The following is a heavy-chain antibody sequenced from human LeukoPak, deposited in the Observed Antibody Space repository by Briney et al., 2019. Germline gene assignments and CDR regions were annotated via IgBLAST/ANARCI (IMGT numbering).Heavy chain of an antibody. J-gene: IGHJ4*02. CDR1: GYSFSGYY. Sequence: ATVKVSCKASGYSFSGYYIHWVRQAPGQGLEWMGWINPRISGTNYAQIFQGRVTMTSDTSISTAYIELSRLGSEDTAVYYCARDYGGERGGYYFDSWGQGTLVTVS. CDR2: INPRISGT. D-gene: IGHD3-10*01. V-gene: IGHV1-2*02. CDR3: ARDYGGERGGYYFDS.